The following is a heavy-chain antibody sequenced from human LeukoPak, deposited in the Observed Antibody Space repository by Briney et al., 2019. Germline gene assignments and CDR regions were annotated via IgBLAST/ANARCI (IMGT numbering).Heavy chain of an antibody. J-gene: IGHJ5*02. CDR3: AKEGRLQSYDILTGYYFPSWFDP. Sequence: GGSLRLSCAASGFTFSSYAMSWVRQAPGKGLEWVSAISGSGGSTYYADSVKGRFTISRDNSKHTLYLQMNSLRAEDTAVYYCAKEGRLQSYDILTGYYFPSWFDPWGQGTLVTVSS. D-gene: IGHD3-9*01. CDR1: GFTFSSYA. CDR2: ISGSGGST. V-gene: IGHV3-23*01.